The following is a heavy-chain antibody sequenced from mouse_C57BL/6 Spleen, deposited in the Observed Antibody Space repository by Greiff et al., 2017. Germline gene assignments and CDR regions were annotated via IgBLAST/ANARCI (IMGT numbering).Heavy chain of an antibody. V-gene: IGHV7-3*01. CDR2: IRNKANGYTT. D-gene: IGHD1-1*01. CDR3: ARSATVVATPFAY. CDR1: GFTFTDYY. J-gene: IGHJ3*01. Sequence: EVKLQESGGGLVQPGGSLSLSCAASGFTFTDYYMSWVRQPPGKALEWLGFIRNKANGYTTEYSASVKGRFTISRDNSQSILYLQMNALRAEDSATYYCARSATVVATPFAYWGQGTLVTVSA.